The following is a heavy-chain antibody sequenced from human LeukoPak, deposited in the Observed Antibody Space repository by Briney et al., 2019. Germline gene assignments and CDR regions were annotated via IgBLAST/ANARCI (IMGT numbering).Heavy chain of an antibody. CDR1: AFTVSSNY. CDR2: LYSGGTT. D-gene: IGHD1-7*01. Sequence: GGSLSLSCAASAFTVSSNYMTWVRQAPGKGLEWVSVLYSGGTTYYADSVKGRFTVSRDNSKNTLYLQMNSLRAEDTAVYYCARLRGTGTAWFDPWGQGTLVTVSS. V-gene: IGHV3-53*01. CDR3: ARLRGTGTAWFDP. J-gene: IGHJ5*02.